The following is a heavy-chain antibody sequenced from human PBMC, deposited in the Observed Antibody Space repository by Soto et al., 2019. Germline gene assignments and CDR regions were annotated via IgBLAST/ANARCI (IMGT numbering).Heavy chain of an antibody. V-gene: IGHV1-24*01. J-gene: IGHJ5*02. CDR2: FDPEDGEA. CDR1: GDTLTELS. Sequence: ASVKVSCKVSGDTLTELSIHWVRQAPGKGLEYMGGFDPEDGEAMYAQNFQGRVTMTEDTSTDTSYMELSSLTSEDTAVYYCAIAYRGTYYGYLDTWGQGTLVTVSS. D-gene: IGHD1-26*01. CDR3: AIAYRGTYYGYLDT.